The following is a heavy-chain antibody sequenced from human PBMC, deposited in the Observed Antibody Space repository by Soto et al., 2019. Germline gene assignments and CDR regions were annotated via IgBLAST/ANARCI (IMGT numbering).Heavy chain of an antibody. CDR3: ARGGDRFDGMDV. D-gene: IGHD3-16*01. CDR1: GFGFNGYD. V-gene: IGHV3-13*01. J-gene: IGHJ6*02. CDR2: ISTAGDT. Sequence: EVQLVESGGGLVQPGGSLRLSCAASGFGFNGYDMHWVHQAPGKNLEWVAAISTAGDTYYLGSVKGRFTISREDAKNSLSLQMNSLRVGDTAVYYCARGGDRFDGMDVWGQGTTVTVSS.